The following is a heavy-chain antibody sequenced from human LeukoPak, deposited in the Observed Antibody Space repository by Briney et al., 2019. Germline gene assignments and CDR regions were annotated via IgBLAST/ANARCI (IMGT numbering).Heavy chain of an antibody. CDR3: AKRGPFRALDD. CDR2: INSDGSST. D-gene: IGHD1-1*01. CDR1: GFTFSSYW. J-gene: IGHJ4*02. Sequence: QPGGSLRLSCAASGFTFSSYWMHWVRQAPGKGLVWVSRINSDGSSTSYADSVKGRFTISRDNAKNTLYLQMNSLRAEDTAVYYCAKRGPFRALDDWGQGTLVTVSS. V-gene: IGHV3-74*01.